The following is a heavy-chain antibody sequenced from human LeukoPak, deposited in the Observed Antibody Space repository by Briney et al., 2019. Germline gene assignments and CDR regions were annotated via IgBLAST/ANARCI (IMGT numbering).Heavy chain of an antibody. D-gene: IGHD4-17*01. V-gene: IGHV3-33*01. CDR1: GFTFSSYG. J-gene: IGHJ5*02. CDR3: ARGRLPMTTVTTGWFDP. CDR2: IRYDGSNR. Sequence: PGGSLRLSCAASGFTFSSYGMLWVSQASGKGLEWVAVIRYDGSNRYYADSVKGRFTISRDNSKNTLYLQMNSLRGEDTAVYYCARGRLPMTTVTTGWFDPWGQGTLVTVSS.